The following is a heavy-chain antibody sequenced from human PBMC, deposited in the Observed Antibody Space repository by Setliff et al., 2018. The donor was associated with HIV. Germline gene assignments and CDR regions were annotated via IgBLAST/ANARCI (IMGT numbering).Heavy chain of an antibody. CDR2: ISWNGGST. CDR3: TSRPPNSSSRRFDP. Sequence: GGSLRLSCAASGFTFDDYGMTWVRQAPGKGLEWLSGISWNGGSTGYADSVQGRFTISRDNAKNSLYLQMNSLKIEDTAMYYCTSRPPNSSSRRFDPWGQGTLVTVSS. J-gene: IGHJ5*02. D-gene: IGHD6-13*01. CDR1: GFTFDDYG. V-gene: IGHV3-20*04.